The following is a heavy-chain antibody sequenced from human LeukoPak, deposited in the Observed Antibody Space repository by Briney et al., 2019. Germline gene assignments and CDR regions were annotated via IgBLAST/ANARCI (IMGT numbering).Heavy chain of an antibody. CDR1: GFTFSSYS. J-gene: IGHJ4*02. CDR2: ISGSSSYI. D-gene: IGHD1-26*01. CDR3: AKSQTQGGSYYYFDY. Sequence: GGSLRLSCAASGFTFSSYSMNWVRQAPGKGLEWVSSISGSSSYIYYADSVKGRFTISRDNAKNSLYLQVNSLRAEDTALYYCAKSQTQGGSYYYFDYWGQGTLVTVSS. V-gene: IGHV3-21*04.